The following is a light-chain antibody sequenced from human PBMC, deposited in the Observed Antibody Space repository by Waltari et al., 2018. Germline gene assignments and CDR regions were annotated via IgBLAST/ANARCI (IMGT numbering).Light chain of an antibody. CDR1: QSISRP. CDR2: DAS. V-gene: IGKV3-20*01. J-gene: IGKJ1*01. Sequence: SCRASQSISRPLAWYQQKPGQAPRLLIYDASTRATAIPDRFSGSWSGTDFSLTFSRLEPEDSAVYYCQQYVSLPATFGQGTKVEIK. CDR3: QQYVSLPAT.